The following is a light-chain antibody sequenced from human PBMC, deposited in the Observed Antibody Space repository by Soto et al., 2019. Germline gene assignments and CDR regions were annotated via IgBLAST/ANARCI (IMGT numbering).Light chain of an antibody. CDR1: SSDGGGYNY. CDR3: SSYTSSSPVV. Sequence: QSALTQPASVSGSPGQSITISCTGTSSDGGGYNYVSWYQQHPGKAPKLMIYDVSNRPSGVSNRFSGSKSGNTASLTISGLQAEDEADYYCSSYTSSSPVVFGGGTKLTVL. J-gene: IGLJ2*01. CDR2: DVS. V-gene: IGLV2-14*01.